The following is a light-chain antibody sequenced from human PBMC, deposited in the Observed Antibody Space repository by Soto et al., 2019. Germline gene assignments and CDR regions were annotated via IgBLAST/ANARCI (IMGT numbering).Light chain of an antibody. CDR1: XXXLXXSNXKNY. CDR3: QQCYSAPLT. J-gene: IGKJ4*01. V-gene: IGKV4-1*01. Sequence: DIVMXQXPDXLXVSLXEXXTIXCKXSXXXLXXSNXKNYLIWYQQKPGQPPKLLISWASTRESGVPDRFSGSGSGTDFTLTISSLQAEDVAVYYCQQCYSAPLTFGGGTKVEIK. CDR2: WAS.